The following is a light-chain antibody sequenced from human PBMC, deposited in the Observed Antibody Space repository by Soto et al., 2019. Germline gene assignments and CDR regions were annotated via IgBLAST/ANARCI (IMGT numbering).Light chain of an antibody. V-gene: IGLV2-8*01. CDR3: SSYAGYSNLV. CDR1: SSDVGDYNY. CDR2: EVN. Sequence: QSALTQPPSASGSPGQSVTISCTGTSSDVGDYNYVSWYQQHPGKAPKLMIYEVNNRPSGVPDRFSGAKSGNTASLTVSGLQAEDEADYYCSSYAGYSNLVFGGGTKLTVL. J-gene: IGLJ2*01.